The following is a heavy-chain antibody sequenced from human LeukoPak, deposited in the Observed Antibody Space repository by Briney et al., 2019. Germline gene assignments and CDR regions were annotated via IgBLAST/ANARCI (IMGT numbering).Heavy chain of an antibody. CDR1: GFTFSSYA. V-gene: IGHV3-23*01. Sequence: GGSLRVSCAASGFTFSSYAMSWVRQAPGKGLKWVSAISGSGGSTYYADSVKGRFTISRDNSKNTLYLQMNSLRAEDTAVYYCAKIPYDSSGFDYWGQGTLVTVSS. CDR2: ISGSGGST. J-gene: IGHJ4*02. CDR3: AKIPYDSSGFDY. D-gene: IGHD3-22*01.